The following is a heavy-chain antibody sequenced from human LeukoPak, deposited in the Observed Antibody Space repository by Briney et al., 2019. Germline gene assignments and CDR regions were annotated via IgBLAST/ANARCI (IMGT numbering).Heavy chain of an antibody. CDR3: AREITKYYDFWSGYRFDP. D-gene: IGHD3-3*01. CDR2: IKSDGSGT. CDR1: GFTFSSYW. V-gene: IGHV3-74*01. J-gene: IGHJ5*02. Sequence: PGGSLRLSCAASGFTFSSYWMHWVRQAPGKGLVWVSRIKSDGSGTSYADSVKGRFTISRDNAKNTLYLQMNSLRAEDTAVYYCAREITKYYDFWSGYRFDPWGQGTLVTVSS.